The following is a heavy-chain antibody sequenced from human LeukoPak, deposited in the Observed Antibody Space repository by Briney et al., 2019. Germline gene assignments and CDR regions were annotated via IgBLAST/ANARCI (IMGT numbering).Heavy chain of an antibody. CDR2: IYYSGST. Sequence: SETLSLTCTVSGGSISSYYWSWIRQPPGKGLEWVGYIYYSGSTNYNPSLKSRVTISVDTSKNQFSLKLSSVTAADTAVYCCARDKVNWYFDLWGRGTLVTVSS. J-gene: IGHJ2*01. CDR1: GGSISSYY. CDR3: ARDKVNWYFDL. V-gene: IGHV4-59*01.